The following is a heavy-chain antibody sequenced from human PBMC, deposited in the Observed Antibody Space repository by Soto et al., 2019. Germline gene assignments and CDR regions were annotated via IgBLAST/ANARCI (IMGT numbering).Heavy chain of an antibody. D-gene: IGHD3-22*01. CDR3: ARVQIDYYDSSGFYPWFDP. CDR2: IYQSGST. Sequence: SETLSLTCAVSGGSISSGDYSWSWIRQPPGKGLEWIGYIYQSGSTYYNPSLKSRVTISVDSSKNQFSLKLSSVTAADTAVYYCARVQIDYYDSSGFYPWFDPWGQGTLVT. V-gene: IGHV4-30-2*01. J-gene: IGHJ5*01. CDR1: GGSISSGDYS.